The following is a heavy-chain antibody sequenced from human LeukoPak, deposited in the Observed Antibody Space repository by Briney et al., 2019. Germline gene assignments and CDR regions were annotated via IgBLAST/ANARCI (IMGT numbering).Heavy chain of an antibody. J-gene: IGHJ4*02. CDR2: IWYDGSNK. D-gene: IGHD2-21*02. V-gene: IGHV3-33*01. Sequence: PGRSLRLSCAASGFTFSSYGMHWVRQAPGKGLEWVAVIWYDGSNKYYADSVKGRFTISRENSKNTLYLQMNSLRAEDTAVYYCARGTRPWVVTPNFDYWGQGTLVTVSS. CDR3: ARGTRPWVVTPNFDY. CDR1: GFTFSSYG.